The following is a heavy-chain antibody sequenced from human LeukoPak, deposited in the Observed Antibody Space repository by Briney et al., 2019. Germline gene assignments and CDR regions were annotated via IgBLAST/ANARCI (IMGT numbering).Heavy chain of an antibody. D-gene: IGHD5-18*01. CDR2: INPNSGGT. V-gene: IGHV1-2*06. CDR3: ARADSYGVYYFDY. Sequence: ASVKVSCKASGYTFADYYIHWVRQAPGQGLEWMGRINPNSGGTNYAQNFQGRVTVTRDTSISTAYMELSRLRSDDTAVYYCARADSYGVYYFDYWGQGTLVTVSS. CDR1: GYTFADYY. J-gene: IGHJ4*02.